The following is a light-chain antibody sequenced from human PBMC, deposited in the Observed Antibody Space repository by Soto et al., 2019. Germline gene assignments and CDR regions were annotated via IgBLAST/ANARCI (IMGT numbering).Light chain of an antibody. CDR3: QQLNSYPPVT. V-gene: IGKV1-9*01. CDR2: AAS. CDR1: QGINSY. J-gene: IGKJ4*01. Sequence: IQLTQSPSSLSAFVGDRVTITCRASQGINSYLAWYQQKPGKAPKHLIYAASKLHSGVPPRFSGSGSGTDFTLTISRLQPEDFAPYYCQQLNSYPPVTFGGGTKLEIK.